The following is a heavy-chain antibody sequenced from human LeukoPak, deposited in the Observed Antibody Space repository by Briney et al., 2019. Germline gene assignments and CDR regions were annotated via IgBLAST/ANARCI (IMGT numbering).Heavy chain of an antibody. CDR3: AREGSSGSYYYGMDV. V-gene: IGHV3-48*03. D-gene: IGHD3-22*01. CDR2: ISSSGSTI. J-gene: IGHJ6*02. Sequence: GGSLRLSCAASGFTFSSYEMNCVRQSPGKGLECVSYISSSGSTIYYAHSVKGRFTISRDNAKNSLYLQMNSLRAEDTAVYYCAREGSSGSYYYGMDVWGQGTTVTVSS. CDR1: GFTFSSYE.